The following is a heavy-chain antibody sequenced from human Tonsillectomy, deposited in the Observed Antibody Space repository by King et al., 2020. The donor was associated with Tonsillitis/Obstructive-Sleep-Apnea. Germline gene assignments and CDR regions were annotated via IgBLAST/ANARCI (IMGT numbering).Heavy chain of an antibody. J-gene: IGHJ4*02. CDR2: IHSDGSST. V-gene: IGHV3-74*01. CDR1: GFTFSSYW. Sequence: VQLVESGGGLVQPGGSLRLSCAASGFTFSSYWMHWVRQAPGKGLVWVSRIHSDGSSTNYADSVKGRFTISRDNAKNTLYLQMNSLRAEDTAVYYCARAVDTAMGFLDYWGQGTLVTVSS. D-gene: IGHD5-18*01. CDR3: ARAVDTAMGFLDY.